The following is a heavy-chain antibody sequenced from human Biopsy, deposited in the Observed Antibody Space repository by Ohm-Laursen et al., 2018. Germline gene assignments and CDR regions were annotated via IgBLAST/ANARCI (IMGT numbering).Heavy chain of an antibody. CDR1: GFTFSSYS. CDR3: ARDSRRTAREGGMDV. Sequence: SLRLSCAASGFTFSSYSMNWVRQAPGKGLAWISYISETSSHIYDADSVKGRFTVARDNAKNSLYLQLNSLRAEDTAVYYCARDSRRTAREGGMDVWGQGTTVTVSS. CDR2: ISETSSHI. V-gene: IGHV3-21*01. J-gene: IGHJ6*02. D-gene: IGHD6-6*01.